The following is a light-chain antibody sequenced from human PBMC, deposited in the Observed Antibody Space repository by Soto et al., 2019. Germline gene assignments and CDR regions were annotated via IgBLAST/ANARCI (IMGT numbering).Light chain of an antibody. CDR3: QQYNSRGT. CDR2: KAS. Sequence: DIQMTQSPSTLSASVGDRVTITCRASQSISNWLAWYQQKPGKVPKLLIYKASSLESGAPSRFSGSGSGREFTLTISSLQPDDFATYYCQQYNSRGTFGQGTKVKS. J-gene: IGKJ1*01. CDR1: QSISNW. V-gene: IGKV1-5*03.